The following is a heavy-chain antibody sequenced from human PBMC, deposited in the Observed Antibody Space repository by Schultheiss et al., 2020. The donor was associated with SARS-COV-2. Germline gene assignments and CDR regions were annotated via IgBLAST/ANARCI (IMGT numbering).Heavy chain of an antibody. Sequence: SQTLSLTCTVSGGSISSYYWSWIRQPPGKGLEWIGRIYTSGSTNYNPSLKSRVTMSVDTSKNQFSLKLSSVTAADTAVYYCARREYDSSGSFQHWGQGTLVTVSS. CDR1: GGSISSYY. J-gene: IGHJ1*01. CDR3: ARREYDSSGSFQH. D-gene: IGHD3-22*01. CDR2: IYTSGST. V-gene: IGHV4-4*07.